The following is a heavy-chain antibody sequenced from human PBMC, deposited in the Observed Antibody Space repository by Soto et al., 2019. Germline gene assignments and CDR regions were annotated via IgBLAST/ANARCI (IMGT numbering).Heavy chain of an antibody. CDR1: GFTFRSYG. CDR3: AKADCSGGTCYSDY. CDR2: ISYNGDTE. Sequence: GGSLRLSCAASGFTFRSYGMHWVRQAPGKGLEWVAVISYNGDTEYYGDSVKGRFTISRDNSKNTLYLQMNSLRGEDTAVYFCAKADCSGGTCYSDYWGPGTLVTVSS. V-gene: IGHV3-30*18. J-gene: IGHJ4*02. D-gene: IGHD2-15*01.